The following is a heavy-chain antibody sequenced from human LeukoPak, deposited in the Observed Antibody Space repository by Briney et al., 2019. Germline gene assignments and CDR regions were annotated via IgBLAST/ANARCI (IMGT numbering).Heavy chain of an antibody. J-gene: IGHJ4*02. CDR3: AKDPRYGSGSYYPFYFDY. D-gene: IGHD3-10*01. CDR2: ISWNSGSI. V-gene: IGHV3-9*01. CDR1: GFTFDDYA. Sequence: GGSLRLSCAASGFTFDDYAMHWVRQAPGKGLEWVSGISWNSGSIGYADSVKGRFTISRDNAKNSLYLQMNSLRAEDTALYYCAKDPRYGSGSYYPFYFDYWGQGTLVTVSS.